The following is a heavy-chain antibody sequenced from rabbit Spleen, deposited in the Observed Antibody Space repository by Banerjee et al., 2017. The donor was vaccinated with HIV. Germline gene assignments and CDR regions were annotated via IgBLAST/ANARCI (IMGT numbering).Heavy chain of an antibody. J-gene: IGHJ4*01. CDR2: SYAGSSGST. D-gene: IGHD1-1*01. Sequence: QSLEESGGDLVKPGTSLTLTCTASGFSFSSRYYMCWVRQAPGKGLEWIACSYAGSSGSTYSAIWAKGRFTISKTSSTTVTLQMTSLTAADTATYFCARDLTGVIGWNFGWWGPGTLVTVS. V-gene: IGHV1S40*01. CDR3: ARDLTGVIGWNFGW. CDR1: GFSFSSRYY.